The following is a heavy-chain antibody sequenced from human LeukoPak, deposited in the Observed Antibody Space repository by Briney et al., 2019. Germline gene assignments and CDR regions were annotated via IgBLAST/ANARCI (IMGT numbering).Heavy chain of an antibody. CDR3: ARDSFEYYDSSGAAFDI. V-gene: IGHV1-2*04. J-gene: IGHJ3*02. Sequence: GASVKVSCRASGYTFTGYYMHWVRQAPGQGLEWMGWINPNSGGTNYAQKFQGWVTMTRDTSISTAYMELSRLRSDDTAVYYCARDSFEYYDSSGAAFDIWGQGTMVTVSS. CDR1: GYTFTGYY. D-gene: IGHD3-22*01. CDR2: INPNSGGT.